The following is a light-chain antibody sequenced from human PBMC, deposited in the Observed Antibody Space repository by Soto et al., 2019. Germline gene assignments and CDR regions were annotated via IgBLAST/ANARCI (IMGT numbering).Light chain of an antibody. CDR1: QTIRTS. CDR2: AAS. CDR3: QQTYATPPT. V-gene: IGKV1-39*01. Sequence: DIQMTQSPSSLSASVGVRVILTCRASQTIRTSLNWYQQKPGKAPKLLIYAASTLHSGFPSRFSGSGSGTDFTLSISNLQPEDFATYCCQQTYATPPTFGQGTKVEI. J-gene: IGKJ1*01.